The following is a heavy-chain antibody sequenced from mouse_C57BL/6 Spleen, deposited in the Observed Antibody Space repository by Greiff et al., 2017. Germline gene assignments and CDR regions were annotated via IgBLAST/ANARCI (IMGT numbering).Heavy chain of an antibody. Sequence: QVQLQQPGAELVKPGASVKMSCKASGYTFTSYWITWVKQRPGQGLEWIGDIYPGSGSTNYNEKFKSKATLTVDTSSSTAYMQLSSLTSEDCAVYYCARKDYDFYYAMDYWGQGTSVTVSS. J-gene: IGHJ4*01. CDR3: ARKDYDFYYAMDY. V-gene: IGHV1-55*01. CDR2: IYPGSGST. CDR1: GYTFTSYW. D-gene: IGHD2-4*01.